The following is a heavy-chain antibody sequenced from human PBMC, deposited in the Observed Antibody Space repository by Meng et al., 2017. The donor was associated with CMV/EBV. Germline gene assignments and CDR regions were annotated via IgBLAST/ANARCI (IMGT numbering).Heavy chain of an antibody. D-gene: IGHD5-18*01. Sequence: GSLRLSCAVYGGSFSGYYWSWIRQPPGKGLEWIGEINHSGSTNYNPSLKSRVTISVDTSKNQFSLKLSSVTAADTAVYYCARGHSYGYGSYYYYGMDVWGQGTTVTVSS. J-gene: IGHJ6*02. V-gene: IGHV4-34*01. CDR3: ARGHSYGYGSYYYYGMDV. CDR2: INHSGST. CDR1: GGSFSGYY.